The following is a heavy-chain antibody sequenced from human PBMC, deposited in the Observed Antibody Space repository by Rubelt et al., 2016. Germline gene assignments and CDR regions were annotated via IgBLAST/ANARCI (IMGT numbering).Heavy chain of an antibody. CDR2: IYSGGRP. CDR3: ARNWGFDY. D-gene: IGHD7-27*01. CDR1: GFTVSSNY. J-gene: IGHJ4*02. Sequence: EVQLVESGGGLVQPGGSLRLSCAASGFTVSSNYMSWVRQAPGKGLEWVSVIYSGGRPYYADSVKGRFTSSRGNSKNTLYLQMNSLRAEDTAVYYCARNWGFDYWGQGTLVTVSS. V-gene: IGHV3-66*01.